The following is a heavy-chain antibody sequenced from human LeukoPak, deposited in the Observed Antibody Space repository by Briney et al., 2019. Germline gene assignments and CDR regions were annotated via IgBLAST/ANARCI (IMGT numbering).Heavy chain of an antibody. CDR3: ARDLEELVTMVRGVIVDYYYYGMDV. CDR2: ISSSSYI. CDR1: GFTFSSYS. D-gene: IGHD3-10*01. V-gene: IGHV3-21*01. J-gene: IGHJ6*04. Sequence: TGGSLRLSCAASGFTFSSYSMNWVRQAPGKGLEWVSSISSSSYIYYAGSVKGRFTISRDNAKNSLYLQMNSLRAEDTAVYYCARDLEELVTMVRGVIVDYYYYGMDVWGKGTTVTVSS.